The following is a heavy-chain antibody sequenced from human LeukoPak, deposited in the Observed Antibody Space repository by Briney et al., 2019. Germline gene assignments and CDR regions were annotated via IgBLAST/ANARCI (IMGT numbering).Heavy chain of an antibody. CDR2: INTDGSST. D-gene: IGHD4-23*01. Sequence: GGSLRLSCAASGFTLSSYNMKWVRQAPGKGLVWVSRINTDGSSTSYADSVKGRFTISRDNAKNTLYLQMNSLRAEDTAVYYCARSRWHAFDIWGQGTMVTVPS. CDR3: ARSRWHAFDI. J-gene: IGHJ3*02. CDR1: GFTLSSYN. V-gene: IGHV3-74*01.